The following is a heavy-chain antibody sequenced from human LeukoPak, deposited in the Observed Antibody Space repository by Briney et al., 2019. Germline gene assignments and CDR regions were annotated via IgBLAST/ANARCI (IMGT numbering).Heavy chain of an antibody. V-gene: IGHV1-8*01. Sequence: ASVKVSCKASGYTFTSYDINWVRQATGQGLEWMGWMNPNSGNTGYAQKFQGRVTTTRNTSISTAYMELSSLRSEDTAVYHCARDLLFVGPAAGTISWGQGTLVTVSS. CDR1: GYTFTSYD. CDR3: ARDLLFVGPAAGTIS. J-gene: IGHJ4*02. D-gene: IGHD6-13*01. CDR2: MNPNSGNT.